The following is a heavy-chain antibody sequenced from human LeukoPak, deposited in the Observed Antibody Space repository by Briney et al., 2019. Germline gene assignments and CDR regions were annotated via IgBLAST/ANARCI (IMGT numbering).Heavy chain of an antibody. Sequence: SQTLSLTCAISGDSVSSNSAAWNWIRQSPSRGLEWLGRTYYRSKWYNDYAVSVESRITINPDTSKNQFSLQLNSVTPEDTAVYYCARDQSFCSSTSCYEGYYYGMDVWGKGTTVTVSS. CDR2: TYYRSKWYN. V-gene: IGHV6-1*01. CDR3: ARDQSFCSSTSCYEGYYYGMDV. J-gene: IGHJ6*04. D-gene: IGHD2-2*01. CDR1: GDSVSSNSAA.